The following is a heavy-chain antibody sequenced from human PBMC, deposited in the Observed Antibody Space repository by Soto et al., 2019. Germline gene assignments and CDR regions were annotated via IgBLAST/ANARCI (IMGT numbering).Heavy chain of an antibody. D-gene: IGHD2-2*01. V-gene: IGHV1-18*01. CDR1: GYTFTSYG. CDR3: ARDGLGYCSSTSCQEHYYYYYYMDV. J-gene: IGHJ6*03. CDR2: ISAYNGNT. Sequence: AASVKVSCKASGYTFTSYGISWVRQAPGQGLEWMGWISAYNGNTNYAQKLQGRVTMTTDTSTSTAYMELRSLRSDDTAVYYCARDGLGYCSSTSCQEHYYYYYYMDVWGKGTTVTVSS.